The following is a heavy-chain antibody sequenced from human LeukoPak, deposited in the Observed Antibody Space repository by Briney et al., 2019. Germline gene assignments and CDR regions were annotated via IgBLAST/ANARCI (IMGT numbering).Heavy chain of an antibody. J-gene: IGHJ4*02. Sequence: GGSLRLSCAASGFTFSSYGMHWVRQAPGKGLEWVAFIRYDGSNKYYADSVKGRFTISRDNSKNTLYLQMNSLRAEDTALYYCARDRSRGRHGDYFDYWGQGTLVTVSS. D-gene: IGHD4-17*01. CDR3: ARDRSRGRHGDYFDY. CDR2: IRYDGSNK. CDR1: GFTFSSYG. V-gene: IGHV3-30*02.